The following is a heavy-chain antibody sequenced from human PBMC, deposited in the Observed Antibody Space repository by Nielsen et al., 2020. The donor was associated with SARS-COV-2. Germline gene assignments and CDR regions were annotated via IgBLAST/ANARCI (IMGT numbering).Heavy chain of an antibody. CDR3: ARRLMLAKYSSSWYKKGYFDY. CDR2: IYYSGST. V-gene: IGHV4-39*01. CDR1: GGSIGSSSYY. D-gene: IGHD6-13*01. Sequence: SETLSLTCTVSGGSIGSSSYYWGWIRQPPGKGLEWIGSIYYSGSTYYNPSLKSRVTISVDTSKNQFSLKLSSVTAADTAVYYCARRLMLAKYSSSWYKKGYFDYWGQGTLVTVSS. J-gene: IGHJ4*02.